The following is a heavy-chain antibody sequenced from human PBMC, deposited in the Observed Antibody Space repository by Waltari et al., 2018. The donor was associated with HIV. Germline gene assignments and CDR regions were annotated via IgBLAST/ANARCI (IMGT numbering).Heavy chain of an antibody. CDR1: GFTFRSYW. J-gene: IGHJ3*02. V-gene: IGHV3-74*01. CDR2: INSEGSST. CDR3: ARFRGFSSAFDI. Sequence: EVQLVESGGGLVQPGGSLRLSCAASGFTFRSYWLPWVRQAPGKGLVWVSRINSEGSSTSYADSVKGRFTISRDNAKNTLYLQMNSLRAEDTAVYYCARFRGFSSAFDIWGQGTMVTVSS. D-gene: IGHD3-10*01.